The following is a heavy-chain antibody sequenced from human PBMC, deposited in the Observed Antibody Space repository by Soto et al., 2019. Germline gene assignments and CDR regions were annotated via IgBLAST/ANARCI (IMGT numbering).Heavy chain of an antibody. CDR2: VRSKADGGTT. CDR1: GFTFANAW. Sequence: LRLSCAASGFTFANAWMSWVRQAPGKGLEWVGRVRSKADGGTTDYAAPVKGRFTISRDDSENTLYLQMNSLKIDDTAVYYCRRDWDYPVLWGQGTLVTVSS. D-gene: IGHD1-7*01. CDR3: RRDWDYPVL. V-gene: IGHV3-15*01. J-gene: IGHJ4*02.